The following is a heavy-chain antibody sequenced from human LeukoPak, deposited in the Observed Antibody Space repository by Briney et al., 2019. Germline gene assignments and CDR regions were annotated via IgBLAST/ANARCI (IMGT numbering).Heavy chain of an antibody. CDR3: AKNSGYYSGSFDY. V-gene: IGHV3-23*01. Sequence: SGGSLRLSCAASGFTFSSYGMSWVRQAPGKGLEWVSAISGSGGSTYYADSVKGRFTISRDNSKNTLYLQMNSLRAEDTAVYYCAKNSGYYSGSFDYWGQGTLVTVSS. D-gene: IGHD3-22*01. CDR1: GFTFSSYG. CDR2: ISGSGGST. J-gene: IGHJ4*02.